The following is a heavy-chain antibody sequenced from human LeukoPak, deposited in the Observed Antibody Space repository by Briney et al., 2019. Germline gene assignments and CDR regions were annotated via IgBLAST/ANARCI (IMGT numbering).Heavy chain of an antibody. D-gene: IGHD2-15*01. CDR1: GYTFTSFG. CDR3: ARDSQGYCSGDRPGHY. CDR2: ISAYNGNT. Sequence: ASVKVSCKASGYTFTSFGISWVRQAPGQGLEWMGWISAYNGNTSYAQKLQDRVTLTTDTSTSTVYMELRSLRSDDTAVYCCARDSQGYCSGDRPGHYWGQGTLVAVSS. V-gene: IGHV1-18*01. J-gene: IGHJ4*02.